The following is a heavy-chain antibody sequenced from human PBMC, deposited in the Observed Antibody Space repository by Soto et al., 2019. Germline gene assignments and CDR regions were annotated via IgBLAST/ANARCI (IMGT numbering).Heavy chain of an antibody. Sequence: QVQLVQSGAEVKKPGSSVKVSCKASGGTFSSYAISWVRQAPGQGLEWMGGIIPIFGTANYAQKFQGRVTITGDESTSTAYRALRSLRSEDTAVYYCGREGGSSSSARMYYGMDVWGQGTTGTVSS. J-gene: IGHJ6*02. CDR1: GGTFSSYA. D-gene: IGHD6-6*01. V-gene: IGHV1-69*12. CDR3: GREGGSSSSARMYYGMDV. CDR2: IIPIFGTA.